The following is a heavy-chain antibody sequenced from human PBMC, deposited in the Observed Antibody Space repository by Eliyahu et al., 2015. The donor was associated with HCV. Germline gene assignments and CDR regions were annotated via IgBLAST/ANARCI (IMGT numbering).Heavy chain of an antibody. CDR2: IYPADSDT. V-gene: IGHV5-51*03. J-gene: IGHJ5*02. CDR1: GYGFASQW. Sequence: EVQLVQSGAEVKKPGESLKISCXGSGYGFASQWIGWVRXMPGKGLEWMGIIYPADSDTRYSPSFQGQVTISADKSINTAYLQWSSLKASDTAIYYCARSGAAYCGGDCYTLDLWGQGTLVTVSS. D-gene: IGHD2-21*02. CDR3: ARSGAAYCGGDCYTLDL.